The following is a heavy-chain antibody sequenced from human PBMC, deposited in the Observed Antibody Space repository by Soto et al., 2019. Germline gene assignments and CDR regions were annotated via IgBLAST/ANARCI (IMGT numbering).Heavy chain of an antibody. CDR3: AEGRGGSGSLTPRVDF. V-gene: IGHV3-23*01. CDR1: GFTFNNYA. CDR2: ISGGGDTT. J-gene: IGHJ4*02. Sequence: EVQLLESGGGLVQPGGSLRLSCAASGFTFNNYAMTWVRQAPGKGLEWVSAISGGGDTTSYADSVKGRFTVSRDGSKNTLYLQMGSLRAEDTALYYGAEGRGGSGSLTPRVDFWGQGTLVTVSS. D-gene: IGHD3-10*01.